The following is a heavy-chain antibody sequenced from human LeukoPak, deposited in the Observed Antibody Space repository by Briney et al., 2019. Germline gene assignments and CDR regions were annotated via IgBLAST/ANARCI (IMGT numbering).Heavy chain of an antibody. D-gene: IGHD3-22*01. J-gene: IGHJ3*02. CDR1: GYTFTSYG. Sequence: ASVKVSCKASGYTFTSYGISWVRQAPGQGLEWMGWISAYNGNTNYAQKLQGRVTITRDTSASTAYMELSSLRSEDTAVYYCARDHHYYYDSSGYYSIAFDIWGQGTMVTVSS. CDR3: ARDHHYYYDSSGYYSIAFDI. CDR2: ISAYNGNT. V-gene: IGHV1-18*01.